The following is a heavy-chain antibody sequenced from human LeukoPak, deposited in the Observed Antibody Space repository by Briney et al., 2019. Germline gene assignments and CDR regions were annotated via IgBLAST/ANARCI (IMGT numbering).Heavy chain of an antibody. CDR3: AREIGEGSSWYFDYYYYMDV. CDR2: ISGSGRST. D-gene: IGHD6-13*01. V-gene: IGHV3-23*01. J-gene: IGHJ6*03. CDR1: GFTFSSYA. Sequence: PGGSLRLSCAASGFTFSSYAMHWVRQAPGKGLEWVSGISGSGRSTFYADSVKGRFTISRDNSKNTLYLQMNSLRAADTAVYYCAREIGEGSSWYFDYYYYMDVWGKGTTVTVSS.